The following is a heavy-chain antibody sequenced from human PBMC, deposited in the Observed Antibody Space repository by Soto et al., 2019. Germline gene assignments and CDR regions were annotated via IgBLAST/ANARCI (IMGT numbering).Heavy chain of an antibody. D-gene: IGHD6-13*01. Sequence: EVQLVQSGAEVKKPGESLSISCKASGYSFTGYWIGWVRQMPGKGLEWMGLIYPGDSDTRYSPSFQGQVTISADKSISTAYLQWSSLKASDTAIYYCAKVYKAASGGPDYWGQGTLVTVSS. CDR2: IYPGDSDT. J-gene: IGHJ4*02. CDR1: GYSFTGYW. CDR3: AKVYKAASGGPDY. V-gene: IGHV5-51*03.